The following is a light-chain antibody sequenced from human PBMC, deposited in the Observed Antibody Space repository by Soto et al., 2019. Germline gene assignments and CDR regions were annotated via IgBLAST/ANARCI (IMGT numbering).Light chain of an antibody. J-gene: IGLJ2*01. CDR3: QSYDSITHVI. CDR1: SGSIASNY. CDR2: EDN. Sequence: NFMLTQPHSVSESPGQTVTISCTGSSGSIASNYVQWYQQRPGSAPLNVIFEDNARPSGVPDRFSGSIDSSSNSASLTISGLKTEDEADYYCQSYDSITHVIFGGGTKLTVL. V-gene: IGLV6-57*02.